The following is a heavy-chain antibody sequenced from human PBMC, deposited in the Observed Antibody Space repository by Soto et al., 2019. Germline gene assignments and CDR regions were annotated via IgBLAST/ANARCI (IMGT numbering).Heavy chain of an antibody. CDR3: ARTDLYYDFWSGYQGYDY. D-gene: IGHD3-3*01. J-gene: IGHJ4*02. V-gene: IGHV4-30-4*01. Sequence: SETLSLTCTVSGGSISSGDYYWSWIRQPPGKGLEWIGYIYYSGSTYYNPSLKSRVTISVDTSKNQFSLKLSSVTAADTAVYYCARTDLYYDFWSGYQGYDYWGQGTLVTVSS. CDR1: GGSISSGDYY. CDR2: IYYSGST.